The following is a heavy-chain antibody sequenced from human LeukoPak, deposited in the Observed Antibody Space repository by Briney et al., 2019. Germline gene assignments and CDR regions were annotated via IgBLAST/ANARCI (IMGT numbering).Heavy chain of an antibody. J-gene: IGHJ4*02. Sequence: PSETLSLTCAVSGGSISSHYWSWIRPPPGKGLEWIGYVYCSGSTNCNPSLKSRVTISVDTSKNQFSLKLSSVTAADTAVYYCARERCSAGSCYLDYWGQGTLVTVSS. V-gene: IGHV4-59*11. CDR1: GGSISSHY. D-gene: IGHD2-15*01. CDR2: VYCSGST. CDR3: ARERCSAGSCYLDY.